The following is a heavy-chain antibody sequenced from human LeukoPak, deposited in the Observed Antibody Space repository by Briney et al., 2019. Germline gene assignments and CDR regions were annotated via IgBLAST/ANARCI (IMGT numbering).Heavy chain of an antibody. V-gene: IGHV4-4*07. CDR3: ARGNAN. CDR1: GGSISSYY. J-gene: IGHJ4*02. CDR2: IYTSGST. Sequence: SETLSLTCTVSGGSISSYYWSWIRQPAGKGLEWIGRIYTSGSTNYNPSLRSRVTISLDTSKNQFFLKLSSVTAADTALYYCARGNANWGQGTLVTVSS.